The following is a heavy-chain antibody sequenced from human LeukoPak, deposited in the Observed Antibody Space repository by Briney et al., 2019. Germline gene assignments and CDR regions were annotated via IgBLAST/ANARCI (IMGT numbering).Heavy chain of an antibody. CDR2: ISYDGSNK. CDR1: GFTFSSYA. CDR3: ARDTSGGYSFDY. Sequence: GRSLRLSCAASGFTFSSYAMHWVRQAPGKGLEWVAVISYDGSNKYYADSVKGRFTISRDNSKNTLYLQMYSLRAEDTAVYYCARDTSGGYSFDYWGQGTLVTVSS. J-gene: IGHJ4*02. D-gene: IGHD6-13*01. V-gene: IGHV3-30-3*01.